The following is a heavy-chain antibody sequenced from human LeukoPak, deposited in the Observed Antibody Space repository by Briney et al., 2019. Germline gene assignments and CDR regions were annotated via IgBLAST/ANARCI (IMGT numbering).Heavy chain of an antibody. Sequence: GRSLRLSCAASGFTFSTYAMHWVRQAPGKGLEWVAVIPYDGSNKYYADSAKGRFTISRDNTKNTLYLQMNSLRAEDTAVYYCARGPSGYHNTGGQGTLVTVSS. D-gene: IGHD5-12*01. CDR3: ARGPSGYHNT. J-gene: IGHJ4*02. CDR2: IPYDGSNK. CDR1: GFTFSTYA. V-gene: IGHV3-30*14.